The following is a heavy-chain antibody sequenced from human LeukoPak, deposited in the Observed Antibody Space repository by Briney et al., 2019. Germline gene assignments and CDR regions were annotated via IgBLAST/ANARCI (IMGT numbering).Heavy chain of an antibody. V-gene: IGHV4-34*01. CDR3: ARGLGLGIFNFYYYMDV. CDR1: GGSFSGYY. CDR2: INHSGST. Sequence: SETLSLTCAVYGGSFSGYYWSWIRQPPGKGLEWIGEINHSGSTNYNPSLKSRVTISVDTSKNQFSLKLSSVTAADTAVYYCARGLGLGIFNFYYYMDVWGKGTTVTVSS. J-gene: IGHJ6*03. D-gene: IGHD7-27*01.